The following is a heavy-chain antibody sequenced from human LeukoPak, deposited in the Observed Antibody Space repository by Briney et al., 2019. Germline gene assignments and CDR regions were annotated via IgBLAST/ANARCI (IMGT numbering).Heavy chain of an antibody. D-gene: IGHD1-26*01. CDR3: ASVLSGSYAAKY. CDR2: IYSGGST. V-gene: IGHV3-53*01. J-gene: IGHJ4*02. Sequence: GGSLRLSCAASGFAVSSNYMSWVRQAPGKGLEWVSIIYSGGSTYYADSVKGRFTISRDNSKNTLYLQMNSLRAEDTAVYYCASVLSGSYAAKYWGQGTLVTVSS. CDR1: GFAVSSNY.